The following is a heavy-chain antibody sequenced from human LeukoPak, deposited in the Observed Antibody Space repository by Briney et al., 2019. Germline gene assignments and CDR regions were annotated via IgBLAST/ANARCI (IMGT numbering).Heavy chain of an antibody. D-gene: IGHD1-26*01. Sequence: ASVKVSCKASGYTFTDYYMHWVRQAPGQGLEWMGWINPNTGDTNYAQTFQGRVTMTRDTSISTAYLELSRLRSDDTAVYYCARQWELPLDYWGQGTLVTVSP. V-gene: IGHV1-2*02. J-gene: IGHJ4*02. CDR2: INPNTGDT. CDR3: ARQWELPLDY. CDR1: GYTFTDYY.